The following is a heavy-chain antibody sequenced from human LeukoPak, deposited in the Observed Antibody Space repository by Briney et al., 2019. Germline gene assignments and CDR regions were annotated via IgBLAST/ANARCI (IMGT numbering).Heavy chain of an antibody. Sequence: GGSLRLSCAASGFTFSDYAIHWVRQASGKGLEWVSSISSSSSYIYYADSVKGRFTISRDNAKNSLYLQMNSLRAEDTAVYYCARDENGDYGPVRCYCDYWGQGTLVTVSS. CDR3: ARDENGDYGPVRCYCDY. D-gene: IGHD3-10*01. V-gene: IGHV3-21*01. CDR2: ISSSSSYI. CDR1: GFTFSDYA. J-gene: IGHJ4*02.